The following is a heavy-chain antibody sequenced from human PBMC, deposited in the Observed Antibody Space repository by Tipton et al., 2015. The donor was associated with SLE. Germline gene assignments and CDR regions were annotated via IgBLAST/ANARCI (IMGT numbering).Heavy chain of an antibody. V-gene: IGHV4-34*01. CDR2: INHSGST. D-gene: IGHD2-2*02. CDR1: GGSFSGYY. CDR3: AREGDIVVVPAAIPFDY. J-gene: IGHJ4*02. Sequence: TLSLTCAVYGGSFSGYYWSWIRQPPGKGLEWIGEINHSGSTNYNPSLKSRVTISVDTPKNQFSLKLSSVTAADTAVYYCAREGDIVVVPAAIPFDYWGQGTLVTVSS.